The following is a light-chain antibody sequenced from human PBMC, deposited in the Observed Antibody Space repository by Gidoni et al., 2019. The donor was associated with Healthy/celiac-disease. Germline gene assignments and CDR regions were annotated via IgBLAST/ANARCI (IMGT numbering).Light chain of an antibody. V-gene: IGKV3-11*01. CDR1: QSVASY. J-gene: IGKJ4*01. Sequence: EIVLTQSPATLSLSPGERATLSCRASQSVASYLAWYQQKPGQAPRLLIYDASNRATGIPARFSGSGSGTDFTLTISSLEPEDFAVYYCQQRSNWLTFXGXTKVDVK. CDR3: QQRSNWLT. CDR2: DAS.